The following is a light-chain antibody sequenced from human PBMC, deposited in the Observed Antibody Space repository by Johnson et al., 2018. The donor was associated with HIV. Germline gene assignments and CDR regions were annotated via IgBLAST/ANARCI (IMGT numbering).Light chain of an antibody. CDR3: ATWDNSLKGV. J-gene: IGLJ1*01. CDR1: SSNIGNNY. Sequence: QSVLTQPPSVSAAPGQKVTISCSGSSSNIGNNYVSWYQQLPGTAPKLLIYDNNKRPSGIPDRFSGSKSGTSATLDITGLQTGDEADYYCATWDNSLKGVFGTGTNVTLL. CDR2: DNN. V-gene: IGLV1-51*01.